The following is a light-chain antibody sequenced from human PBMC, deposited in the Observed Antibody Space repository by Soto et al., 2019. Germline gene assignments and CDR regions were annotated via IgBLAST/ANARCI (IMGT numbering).Light chain of an antibody. Sequence: QSVLTQPPSVSGAPGQRVTISCTGSSSNIGAGYDVHWYQQLPGTAPKLLIYGNSNRPSGVPDRFSGSKSGTSASLAITGLQDEDEADYYCQSYDSSLSGYVVFGAGTKLTVL. V-gene: IGLV1-40*01. CDR1: SSNIGAGYD. J-gene: IGLJ2*01. CDR3: QSYDSSLSGYVV. CDR2: GNS.